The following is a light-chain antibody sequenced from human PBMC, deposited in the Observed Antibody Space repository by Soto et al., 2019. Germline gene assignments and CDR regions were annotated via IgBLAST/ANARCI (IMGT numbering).Light chain of an antibody. V-gene: IGLV4-69*01. J-gene: IGLJ2*01. CDR2: LHTDGRH. CDR1: SGHSSYT. Sequence: QPVLTQSPSASASLGASVKLTCTLSSGHSSYTIAWHQQQPEKGPRYLMKLHTDGRHSQGYGIPDRFSGSSSGAERYLTISSLQSEDEADYYCQTWGTGIQDVIFGGGTKLTVL. CDR3: QTWGTGIQDVI.